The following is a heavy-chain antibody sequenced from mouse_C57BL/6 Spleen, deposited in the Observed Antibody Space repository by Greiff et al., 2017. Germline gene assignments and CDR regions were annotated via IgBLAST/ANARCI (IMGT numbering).Heavy chain of an antibody. CDR3: AREGLAWFAY. J-gene: IGHJ3*01. V-gene: IGHV1-64*01. D-gene: IGHD3-1*01. Sequence: VQLQQSGAELVKPGASVKLSCKASGYTFTSYWMHWVKQRPGQGLEWIGMIHPNSGSTNYNEKFKSKATLTVDKSSSTAYMQLSSLTSEDSAVYYCAREGLAWFAYWGQGTLVTVSA. CDR1: GYTFTSYW. CDR2: IHPNSGST.